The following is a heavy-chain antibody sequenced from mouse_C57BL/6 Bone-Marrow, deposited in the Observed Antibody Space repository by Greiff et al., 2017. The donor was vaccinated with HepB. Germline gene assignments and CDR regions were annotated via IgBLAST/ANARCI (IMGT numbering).Heavy chain of an antibody. J-gene: IGHJ2*01. CDR3: ARDDGYFLYYFDY. V-gene: IGHV1-55*01. CDR1: GYTFTSYW. Sequence: VQRVESGAELVKPGASVKMSCKASGYTFTSYWITWVKQRPGQGLEWIGDIYPGSGSTNYNEKFKSKATLTVDTSSSTAYMQLSSLTSEDSAVYYCARDDGYFLYYFDYWGQGTTLTVSS. CDR2: IYPGSGST. D-gene: IGHD2-3*01.